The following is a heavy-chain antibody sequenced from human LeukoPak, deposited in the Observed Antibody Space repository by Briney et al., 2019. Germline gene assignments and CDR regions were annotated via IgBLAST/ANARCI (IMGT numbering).Heavy chain of an antibody. D-gene: IGHD5-18*01. Sequence: ASVKVSCKTSGYSFINYNMNWVRQAPGQGLEWMGWINTNTGNPTYAQGFTGRYVFSLDTSVSTTYLQISGLKADDTAVYFCGRAPRLGIRGYTYSYIDYWGQGTQVTVSS. CDR3: GRAPRLGIRGYTYSYIDY. CDR1: GYSFINYN. V-gene: IGHV7-4-1*02. J-gene: IGHJ4*02. CDR2: INTNTGNP.